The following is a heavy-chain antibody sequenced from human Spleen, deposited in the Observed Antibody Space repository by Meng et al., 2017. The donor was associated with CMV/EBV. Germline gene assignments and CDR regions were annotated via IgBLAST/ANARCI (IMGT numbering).Heavy chain of an antibody. D-gene: IGHD3-3*01. Sequence: GSFSSYYWSWSRQPPGRGLEWIGEINHSGSTNCNPSLKSRVTISVDTSKNQFSLKLSSVTAADTAVYYCARVRLVQFLESKGGWFDPWGQGTLVTVSS. CDR1: GSFSSYY. CDR2: INHSGST. CDR3: ARVRLVQFLESKGGWFDP. V-gene: IGHV4-34*01. J-gene: IGHJ5*02.